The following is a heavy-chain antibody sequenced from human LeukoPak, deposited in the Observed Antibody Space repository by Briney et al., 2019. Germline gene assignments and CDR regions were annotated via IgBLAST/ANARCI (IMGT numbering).Heavy chain of an antibody. J-gene: IGHJ5*02. D-gene: IGHD6-13*01. CDR1: GGSISSGGYY. V-gene: IGHV4-61*08. Sequence: PSQTLSLTCTVSGGSISSGGYYWSWIRQPPGKGLEWIGYIYYSGSTNYNPSLKSRVTISVDTSKNQFSLKLSSVTAADTAVYYCARAHGSWLRVGNWFDPWGQGTLVTVSS. CDR2: IYYSGST. CDR3: ARAHGSWLRVGNWFDP.